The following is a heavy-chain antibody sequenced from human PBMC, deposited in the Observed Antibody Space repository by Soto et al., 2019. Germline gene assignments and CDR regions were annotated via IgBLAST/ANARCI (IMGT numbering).Heavy chain of an antibody. CDR2: VTPDGRS. CDR3: TTSGRRWPDSFDI. CDR1: GGSFNSYF. J-gene: IGHJ3*02. D-gene: IGHD2-15*01. V-gene: IGHV4-34*01. Sequence: QVQLQQWGAGLLKPSETLSLTCTVYGGSFNSYFWNWVRQLPGKGLEWIGEVTPDGRSNYNPSLKSRVTISKDTSKNQFSLEVTSVTAADTAVYYCTTSGRRWPDSFDIWGQGAMVTVSS.